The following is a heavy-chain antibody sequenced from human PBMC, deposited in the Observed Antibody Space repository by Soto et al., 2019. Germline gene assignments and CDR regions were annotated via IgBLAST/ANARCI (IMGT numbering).Heavy chain of an antibody. D-gene: IGHD6-19*01. Sequence: EVELLESGGGLVQPGGSLRRSCAASGFTFSSYAMSWVRQAPGKGLEWVSVISGIGGSTYYADSVKGRFTISRDNSKNTLYLQMNSLRAEDTAVYYCARRSRGWYFDYWGQGTLVTVSS. V-gene: IGHV3-23*01. CDR2: ISGIGGST. J-gene: IGHJ4*02. CDR3: ARRSRGWYFDY. CDR1: GFTFSSYA.